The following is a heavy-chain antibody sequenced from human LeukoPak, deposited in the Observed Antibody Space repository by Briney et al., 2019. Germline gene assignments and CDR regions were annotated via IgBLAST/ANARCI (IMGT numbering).Heavy chain of an antibody. D-gene: IGHD6-19*01. Sequence: GGSLRLSCAASGFTFIDYDMHWVRHVIGKGLEWVSAIGIRGDTHYSGSVKGRFTISRENAESSLYLQMNSLRAEDTAVYYCARGGIQVSGIDEFDYWGQGTLVTVSS. V-gene: IGHV3-13*01. CDR2: IGIRGDT. CDR3: ARGGIQVSGIDEFDY. CDR1: GFTFIDYD. J-gene: IGHJ4*02.